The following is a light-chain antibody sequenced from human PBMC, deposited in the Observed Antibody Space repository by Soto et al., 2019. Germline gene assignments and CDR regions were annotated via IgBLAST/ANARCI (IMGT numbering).Light chain of an antibody. CDR2: DVS. J-gene: IGLJ2*01. CDR1: SSDVGGYNY. CDR3: SSYTSSSTLVV. V-gene: IGLV2-14*01. Sequence: QSALTQPASVSGSPGQSITISCTGTSSDVGGYNYVSWYQQHPGKAPKLMIYDVSNRPSGVSNRFSGSKSGHTASLTNSGLXAXXXAXYYCSSYTSSSTLVVFGGGTKVTV.